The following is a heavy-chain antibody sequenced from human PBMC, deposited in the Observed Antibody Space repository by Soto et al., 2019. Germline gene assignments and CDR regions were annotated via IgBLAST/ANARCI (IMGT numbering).Heavy chain of an antibody. V-gene: IGHV4-30-4*08. D-gene: IGHD2-2*01. CDR2: IYGTGKT. J-gene: IGHJ5*02. CDR1: GDYIHAGDNY. Sequence: SETLSLTCSVSGDYIHAGDNYWTWIRQRPGMGRRWMGDIYGTGKTYYNPCHESRLTVSVDRSKCLFSLRWSSVAAAGAAVYFCGRVLASDANCIAPWGEGTRVTVSS. CDR3: GRVLASDANCIAP.